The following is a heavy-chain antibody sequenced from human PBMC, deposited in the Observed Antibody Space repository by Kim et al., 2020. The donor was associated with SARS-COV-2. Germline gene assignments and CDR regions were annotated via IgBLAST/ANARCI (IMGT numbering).Heavy chain of an antibody. CDR2: ISGSGGST. Sequence: GGSLRLSCAASGFTFSSYAMSWVRQAPGKGLEWVSAISGSGGSTYYADSVKGRFTISRDNSKNTLYLQMNSLRAEDTAVYYCAKVAPSYYDSSGYYVDYWGQGTLVTVSS. J-gene: IGHJ4*02. CDR1: GFTFSSYA. V-gene: IGHV3-23*01. CDR3: AKVAPSYYDSSGYYVDY. D-gene: IGHD3-22*01.